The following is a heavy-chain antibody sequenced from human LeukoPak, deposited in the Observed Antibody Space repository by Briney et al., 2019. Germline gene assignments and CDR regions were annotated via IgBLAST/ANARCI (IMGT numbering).Heavy chain of an antibody. CDR3: ARDGVVVPAATNIDNWFDP. V-gene: IGHV4-4*07. D-gene: IGHD2-2*01. CDR1: GGSISSYY. Sequence: SETLSLTCTVSGGSISSYYWSWIRQPAGKGLEWIGRIYTSGSTNYNPSLKSRVTMSVDTSKNQFSLKLSSVTAADTAVYYCARDGVVVPAATNIDNWFDPWGQGTLVTVSS. J-gene: IGHJ5*02. CDR2: IYTSGST.